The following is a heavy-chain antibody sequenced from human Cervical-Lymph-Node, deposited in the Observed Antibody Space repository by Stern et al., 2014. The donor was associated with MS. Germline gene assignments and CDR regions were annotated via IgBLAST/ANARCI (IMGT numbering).Heavy chain of an antibody. D-gene: IGHD5-24*01. V-gene: IGHV3-53*01. CDR2: IYPGGDT. Sequence: VQLVESGGGLIQPGGSLRLSCAASGFTISSNYMNWVRQAPGKGLEWVSVIYPGGDTYYADSVKGRFTISRDNSKNTVSLQMHSLRAEDTAVYFCAREDGYNHLLYWGQGTLVTVSS. CDR3: AREDGYNHLLY. CDR1: GFTISSNY. J-gene: IGHJ4*02.